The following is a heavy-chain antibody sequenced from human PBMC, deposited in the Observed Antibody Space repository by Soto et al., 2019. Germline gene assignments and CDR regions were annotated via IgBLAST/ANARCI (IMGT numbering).Heavy chain of an antibody. V-gene: IGHV3-30-3*01. CDR1: GFTLSNYA. J-gene: IGHJ5*02. CDR3: ARDRVYYASGTTGWFDP. Sequence: QVQVVESGGGVVQPGRSLRLSCAASGFTLSNYAMHWVRQAPGKGLEWVAVTSYDGSNKYYADSVKGRFTISTDNAINTLYLQMNGLRAEDTAVYYCARDRVYYASGTTGWFDPWGQGTLVTVSS. CDR2: TSYDGSNK. D-gene: IGHD3-10*01.